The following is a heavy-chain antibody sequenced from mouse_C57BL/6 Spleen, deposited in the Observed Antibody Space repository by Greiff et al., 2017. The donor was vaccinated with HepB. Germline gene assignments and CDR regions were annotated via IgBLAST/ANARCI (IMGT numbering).Heavy chain of an antibody. Sequence: QVQLQQSGPELVKPGASVKISCKASGYAFSSSWMNWVKQRPGKGLEWIGRIYPGDGDTNYNGKFKGKATLTADKSSSTAYMQLSSLTSEDSAVYFCAREGPGNPYYYAMDYWGQGTSVTVSS. J-gene: IGHJ4*01. CDR3: AREGPGNPYYYAMDY. D-gene: IGHD2-1*01. CDR2: IYPGDGDT. V-gene: IGHV1-82*01. CDR1: GYAFSSSW.